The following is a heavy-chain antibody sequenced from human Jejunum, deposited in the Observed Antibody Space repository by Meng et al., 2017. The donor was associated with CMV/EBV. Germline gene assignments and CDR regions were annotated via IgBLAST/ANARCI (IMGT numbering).Heavy chain of an antibody. D-gene: IGHD6-13*01. CDR2: ISSSGDMT. J-gene: IGHJ4*02. Sequence: SGFSFSTYFRGWVRQAPGKGLEWVSIISSSGDMTYYADSVKGRFAISRDSSKNTLYLQMNSLRVEDTAVYYCAKDQGTWSSYSFDYWGQGTLVTVSS. CDR3: AKDQGTWSSYSFDY. CDR1: GFSFSTYF. V-gene: IGHV3-23*01.